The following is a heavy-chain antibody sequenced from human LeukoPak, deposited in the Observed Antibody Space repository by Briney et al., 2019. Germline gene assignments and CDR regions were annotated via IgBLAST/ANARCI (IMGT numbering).Heavy chain of an antibody. D-gene: IGHD3-10*01. Sequence: SETLSLTCTVSGDSISPYYWSWIRQPPGKGLEYIGFIYYTGSTNYNPSLKSRVTMSVDVSRNQLSLKLSSVTAADTAVYYCARHYASGTYPLDSWGQGTLVTISS. CDR3: ARHYASGTYPLDS. J-gene: IGHJ4*02. CDR2: IYYTGST. CDR1: GDSISPYY. V-gene: IGHV4-59*08.